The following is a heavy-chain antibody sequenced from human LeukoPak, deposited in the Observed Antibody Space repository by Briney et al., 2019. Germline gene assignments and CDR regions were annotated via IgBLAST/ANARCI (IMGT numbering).Heavy chain of an antibody. CDR3: ARDLGQYYDTSDNWFDP. CDR1: GFTFSSYE. CDR2: ISSSGSTI. V-gene: IGHV3-48*03. D-gene: IGHD3-22*01. J-gene: IGHJ5*02. Sequence: GGSLRLSCAASGFTFSSYEMNWVRQAPGKGLEWVSYISSSGSTIYYADSVKGRFTISRDNAKNSLYLQMNSLRAEDTAVYYCARDLGQYYDTSDNWFDPWGQGTLVTVSS.